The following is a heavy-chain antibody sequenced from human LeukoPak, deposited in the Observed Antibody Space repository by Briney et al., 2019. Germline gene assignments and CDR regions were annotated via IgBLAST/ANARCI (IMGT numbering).Heavy chain of an antibody. D-gene: IGHD3-10*01. CDR2: INPNGGGP. V-gene: IGHV1-2*02. CDR3: ATGVFSYYYGSGA. Sequence: ASVKVSCKASGNIFTGYYLHWVRQAPGQGLEWMGWINPNGGGPKYAPKFQGRVTMTRDTSINTVYMELSRLRSDDAAVYYCATGVFSYYYGSGAWGQGTLVTVSS. J-gene: IGHJ4*02. CDR1: GNIFTGYY.